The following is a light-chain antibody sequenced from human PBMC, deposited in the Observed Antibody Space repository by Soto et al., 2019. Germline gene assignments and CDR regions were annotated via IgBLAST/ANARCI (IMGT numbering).Light chain of an antibody. CDR2: DVN. CDR3: SSYAGNSIYV. V-gene: IGLV2-8*01. CDR1: SSDVGRYDY. Sequence: QSALTQPPSASGSPGQSVTISCTGSSSDVGRYDYVSWYQHHPGKAPKLMIFDVNKRPSGVPDRFSGSRSGNTASLTVSGLQAEDEADYFCSSYAGNSIYVFGTGTKVTVL. J-gene: IGLJ1*01.